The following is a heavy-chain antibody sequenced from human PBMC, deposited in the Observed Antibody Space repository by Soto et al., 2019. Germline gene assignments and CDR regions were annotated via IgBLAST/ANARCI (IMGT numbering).Heavy chain of an antibody. J-gene: IGHJ6*02. V-gene: IGHV3-11*01. CDR2: ISSSGTTI. Sequence: PGGSLRLSCEASRFRFSDYYMSWVRQAPGKGLEWVSFISSSGTTIYYADSVKGRFTISRDNAKNSLFLQMNSLRVGDTAVYYCASSEGNYYYYGMDVWGQGTTVTVSS. CDR3: ASSEGNYYYYGMDV. CDR1: RFRFSDYY.